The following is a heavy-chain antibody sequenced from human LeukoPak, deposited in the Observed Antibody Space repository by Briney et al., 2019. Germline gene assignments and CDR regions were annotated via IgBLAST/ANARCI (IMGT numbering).Heavy chain of an antibody. Sequence: SETLSLTCTVSGGSISSSSYYWSWIRQPPGKGLEWIGYIYYSGSTNYNPSLKSRVTISVDTSKNQFSLKLSSVTAADTAVYYCARGDSSGYYYGSGGPYYFDYWGQGTLVTVSS. CDR3: ARGDSSGYYYGSGGPYYFDY. CDR1: GGSISSSSYY. V-gene: IGHV4-61*01. CDR2: IYYSGST. J-gene: IGHJ4*02. D-gene: IGHD3-22*01.